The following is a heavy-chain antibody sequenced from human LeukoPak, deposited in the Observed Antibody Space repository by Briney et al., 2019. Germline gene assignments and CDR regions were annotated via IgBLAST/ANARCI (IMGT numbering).Heavy chain of an antibody. V-gene: IGHV3-15*01. J-gene: IGHJ4*02. CDR3: TTDPYSGYYRPTLDY. CDR2: IKSKADGGTT. CDR1: GFTFSNPW. Sequence: GGSLRLSCAASGFTFSNPWMSWVRQAPGKGLEWVGRIKSKADGGTTDYAAPVKGRFTISRDDSKNTVYLQMNGLKTEDTAVYYCTTDPYSGYYRPTLDYWGQGTLVTVSS. D-gene: IGHD3-22*01.